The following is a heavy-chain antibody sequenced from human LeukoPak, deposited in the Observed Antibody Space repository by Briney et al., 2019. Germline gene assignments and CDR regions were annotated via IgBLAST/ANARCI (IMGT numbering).Heavy chain of an antibody. CDR3: ARVVAAAGSFYYFDY. CDR2: SYPGDSDT. D-gene: IGHD6-13*01. Sequence: GESLKISCKGSGYSFTTYWIGWVRQLPGKGLDWMGTSYPGDSDTRYSASFQGQVTFSADKSISTAYLQWSSLKASDTAMYYCARVVAAAGSFYYFDYWGQGTLVTISS. J-gene: IGHJ4*02. V-gene: IGHV5-51*01. CDR1: GYSFTTYW.